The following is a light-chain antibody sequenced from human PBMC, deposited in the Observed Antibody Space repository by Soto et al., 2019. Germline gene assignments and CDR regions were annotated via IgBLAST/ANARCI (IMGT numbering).Light chain of an antibody. CDR1: SNDIGTYNY. CDR2: DVT. J-gene: IGLJ2*01. CDR3: SSCTSSTTHVT. Sequence: QSALTQPASVSGSPGQSITISCTGTSNDIGTYNYVSWYQQHPGKAPKLMIYDVTARPSGVSNRFSGSKSGNTASLTISGLQPDGEADYYCSSCTSSTTHVTFGGGTQLTVL. V-gene: IGLV2-14*03.